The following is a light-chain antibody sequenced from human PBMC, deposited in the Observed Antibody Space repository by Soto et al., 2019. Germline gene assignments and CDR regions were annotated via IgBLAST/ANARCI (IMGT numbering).Light chain of an antibody. CDR2: DVS. J-gene: IGLJ2*01. V-gene: IGLV2-14*01. CDR3: SSYTSSSTLVV. CDR1: SSDVGGYNY. Sequence: QSALTQPASVSGSPGQSITISCTGTSSDVGGYNYVSWYQQHPGKAPKLMIYDVSNRTSGVSNRFSGSKSGNTASLTISGLQAEDEADYYCSSYTSSSTLVVFGGGTKLPVL.